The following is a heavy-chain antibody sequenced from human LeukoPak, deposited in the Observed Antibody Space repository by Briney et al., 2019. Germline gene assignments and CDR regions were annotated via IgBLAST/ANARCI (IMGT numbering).Heavy chain of an antibody. V-gene: IGHV1-69*05. CDR3: VVGTTVTYYYYYYMDV. D-gene: IGHD4-11*01. J-gene: IGHJ6*03. CDR1: GYTFTTYD. Sequence: SVKVSCKASGYTFTTYDMTWVRQATGQGLEWMGWIIPIFGTANYAQKFQGRVTITTDESTSTAYMELSSLRSEDTAVYYCVVGTTVTYYYYYYMDVWGKGTTVTVSS. CDR2: IIPIFGTA.